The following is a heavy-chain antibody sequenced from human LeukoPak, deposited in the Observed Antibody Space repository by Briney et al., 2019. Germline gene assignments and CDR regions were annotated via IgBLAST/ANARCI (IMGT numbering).Heavy chain of an antibody. Sequence: GGSLRLSCTASGFTFSSYGMHWVRQAPGKGLEWVSFIRFDGSEKYYADPVRGRFTISRDNSENTLSLQMNSLRAEDTALYYCAKDVYDCSGGSCPQYYYVMDVWGQGTTVTVSS. V-gene: IGHV3-30*02. CDR1: GFTFSSYG. J-gene: IGHJ6*02. D-gene: IGHD2-15*01. CDR2: IRFDGSEK. CDR3: AKDVYDCSGGSCPQYYYVMDV.